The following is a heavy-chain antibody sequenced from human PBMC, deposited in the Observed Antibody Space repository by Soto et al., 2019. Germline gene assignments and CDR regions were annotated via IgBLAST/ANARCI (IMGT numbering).Heavy chain of an antibody. CDR2: IYYTGST. D-gene: IGHD6-19*01. CDR3: ARGRHWLDY. V-gene: IGHV4-59*01. J-gene: IGHJ4*02. Sequence: SETLSLTCTVSGGSISDYYWSWIRQPPGKGLEWIGYIYYTGSTNYNPSLKGRVTISVDTSKNHFTLILSSVTAADTAVYYCARGRHWLDYWGPGFLVTVS. CDR1: GGSISDYY.